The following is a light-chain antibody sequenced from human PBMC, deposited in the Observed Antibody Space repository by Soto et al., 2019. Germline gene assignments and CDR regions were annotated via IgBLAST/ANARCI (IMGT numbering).Light chain of an antibody. CDR3: QQSYSTLWT. J-gene: IGKJ1*01. V-gene: IGKV1-39*01. Sequence: DIQLTESPSSLSASFGDRVTITCRASQSISTYLDWYQHKPGEAPKLLVYDSSTLQTGVPSRFSGSGFGAEFTLTISGLQPEDFATYYCQQSYSTLWTFGQGTKVDIK. CDR2: DSS. CDR1: QSISTY.